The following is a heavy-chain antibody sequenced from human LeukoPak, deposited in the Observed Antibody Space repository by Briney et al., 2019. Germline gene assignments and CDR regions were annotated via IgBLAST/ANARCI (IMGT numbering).Heavy chain of an antibody. CDR1: GGSISSYY. J-gene: IGHJ5*02. CDR3: ARVPIAAPNWFDP. D-gene: IGHD6-13*01. CDR2: IYYSGST. Sequence: PSETLSLTCTVSGGSISSYYWSWIRQPPGKGLEWIGYIYYSGSTNYNPSLKSRVTISVDTSKNQFSLKLSSVTAADTAVYYCARVPIAAPNWFDPWGQGTLVTVSS. V-gene: IGHV4-59*12.